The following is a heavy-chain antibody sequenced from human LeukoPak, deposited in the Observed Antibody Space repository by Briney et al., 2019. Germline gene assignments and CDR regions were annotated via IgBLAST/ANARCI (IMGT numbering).Heavy chain of an antibody. J-gene: IGHJ4*02. CDR1: GYSFTSYW. V-gene: IGHV5-51*01. D-gene: IGHD3-3*02. CDR3: ARHPHLHTADY. Sequence: GESLKISCKGSGYSFTSYWIGWVRQLPGKGLEGMGIIYPGDSDTRYSPSFQGQVTISADKSISTAYLQWSSLKASDTAMYYCARHPHLHTADYWGQGTLVTVSS. CDR2: IYPGDSDT.